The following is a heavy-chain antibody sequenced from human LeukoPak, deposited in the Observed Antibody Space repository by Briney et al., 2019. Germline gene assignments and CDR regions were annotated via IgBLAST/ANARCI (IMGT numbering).Heavy chain of an antibody. CDR3: ARTGGLGYCSGGSCHPMGYYYGMDV. CDR1: GFTFSSYG. Sequence: PGRSLRLSCAASGFTFSSYGMHWVRQAPGKGLEWVAVIWYDGSNKYYADSVKGRFTISRDNSKNTLYLQMNSLRAEDTAVYYCARTGGLGYCSGGSCHPMGYYYGMDVWGQGTTVTVSS. D-gene: IGHD2-15*01. CDR2: IWYDGSNK. V-gene: IGHV3-33*01. J-gene: IGHJ6*02.